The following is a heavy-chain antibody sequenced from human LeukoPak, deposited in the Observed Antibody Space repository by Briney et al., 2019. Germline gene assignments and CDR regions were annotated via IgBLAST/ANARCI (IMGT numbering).Heavy chain of an antibody. D-gene: IGHD2-2*01. CDR2: INDSGST. V-gene: IGHV4-34*01. Sequence: SETLSLTCAVYGGSFSGYYWSWLRQPPGKGLEWIGEINDSGSTNYNPSLKSRVTISVDTSKNQFSLKLSSVTAADTAVYYCARGARDIVVVPAAKPWFDPWGQGTLVTVSS. CDR1: GGSFSGYY. CDR3: ARGARDIVVVPAAKPWFDP. J-gene: IGHJ5*02.